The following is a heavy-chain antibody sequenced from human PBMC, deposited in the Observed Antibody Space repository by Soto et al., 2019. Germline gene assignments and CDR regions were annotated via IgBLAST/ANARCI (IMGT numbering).Heavy chain of an antibody. CDR3: AKSPRGEMATD. D-gene: IGHD5-12*01. CDR1: XYXFINYH. CDR2: INTYNGMT. V-gene: IGHV1-18*01. Sequence: QVQLVQSGGEVKKPGASVTVSCKXSXYXFINYHITWVRQAPGQGLEWMAWINTYNGMTDYAQRFQGRVTMTRDTSTSTAYMELRNLXXDDXXXYFXAKSPRGEMATDWGQGTLVTVSS. J-gene: IGHJ4*02.